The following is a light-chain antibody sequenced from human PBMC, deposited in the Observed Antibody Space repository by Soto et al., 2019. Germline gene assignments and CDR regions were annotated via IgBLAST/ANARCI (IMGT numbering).Light chain of an antibody. CDR2: HVS. V-gene: IGLV2-11*01. J-gene: IGLJ1*01. CDR1: SSDIGGYNY. CDR3: SSFAGGPYV. Sequence: QPVLTQPRSVSGSPGQSVAISCTGTSSDIGGYNYVSWYQQHPGRAPKLVIYHVSKRPSGVPDRFSGSKSGNTASLTISGLQAEDEADYYCSSFAGGPYVFGTGTKLTVL.